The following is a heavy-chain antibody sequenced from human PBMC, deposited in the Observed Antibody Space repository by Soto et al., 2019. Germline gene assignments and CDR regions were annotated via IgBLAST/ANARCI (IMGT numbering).Heavy chain of an antibody. Sequence: GSLRLSCAASGFTFSSYAMSWVRQAPGKGLEWVSAISGSGGSTYYADSVKGRFTISRDNAKNSLYLQMNSLRAEDTAVYYCARKTSTVLAAAGTGFDYWGQGTLVTVSS. CDR1: GFTFSSYA. V-gene: IGHV3-23*01. D-gene: IGHD6-13*01. CDR2: ISGSGGST. CDR3: ARKTSTVLAAAGTGFDY. J-gene: IGHJ4*02.